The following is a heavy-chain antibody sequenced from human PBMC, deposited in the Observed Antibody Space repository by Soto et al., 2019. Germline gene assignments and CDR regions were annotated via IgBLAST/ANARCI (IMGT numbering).Heavy chain of an antibody. J-gene: IGHJ4*02. CDR3: TKDTFGGRDS. D-gene: IGHD2-15*01. CDR2: INPESTTI. Sequence: EAQLVESGGGLVQPGGSLRLSCTASGISHSNYWMHWVRQAPGKGLVWVSRINPESTTITYADSVKGRFTISRDNAENTLFLHMNSLSAGDTGVYYCTKDTFGGRDSWGQGTLVTVSS. CDR1: GISHSNYW. V-gene: IGHV3-74*01.